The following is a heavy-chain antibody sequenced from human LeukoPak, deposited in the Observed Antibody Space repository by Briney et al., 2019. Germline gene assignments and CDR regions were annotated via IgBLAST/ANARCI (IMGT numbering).Heavy chain of an antibody. V-gene: IGHV1-69-2*01. Sequence: AASVKISCKVSGYTFTDYYMHWVQQAPGKGLEWMGLVDPEDGETIYAEKFQGRVTITADTSTDTAYMELSSLRSEDTAVYYCATAYYYDSSGPLDYWDQGTLVTVSS. CDR2: VDPEDGET. CDR1: GYTFTDYY. CDR3: ATAYYYDSSGPLDY. J-gene: IGHJ4*02. D-gene: IGHD3-22*01.